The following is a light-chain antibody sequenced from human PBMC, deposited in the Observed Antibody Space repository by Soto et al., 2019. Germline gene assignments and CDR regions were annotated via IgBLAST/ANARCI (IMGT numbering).Light chain of an antibody. CDR2: DAS. Sequence: EIVLTQSPANLSLSPGERATLSCRASQSVNSYLAWYQQKPGQAPRLLIFDASNRATGIPARFSGSGSGTDFTLTISGLEPEDFAVDYCQERSNGPLTFGGGTKVEIK. CDR3: QERSNGPLT. J-gene: IGKJ4*01. V-gene: IGKV3-11*01. CDR1: QSVNSY.